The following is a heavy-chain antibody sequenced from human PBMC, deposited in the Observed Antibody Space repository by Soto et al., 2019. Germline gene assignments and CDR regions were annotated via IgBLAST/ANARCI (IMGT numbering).Heavy chain of an antibody. CDR2: INHSGST. CDR3: ARGVPTTVTPFDY. CDR1: GGSFSGYY. D-gene: IGHD4-17*01. Sequence: QVQLQQWGAGLLKPSETLSLTCAVYGGSFSGYYWSWIHQPPGKGLEWIGEINHSGSTNYNPSLKSRVTISVDTSKNQFSLKLSSVTAADTAVYYCARGVPTTVTPFDYWGQGTLVTVSS. V-gene: IGHV4-34*01. J-gene: IGHJ4*02.